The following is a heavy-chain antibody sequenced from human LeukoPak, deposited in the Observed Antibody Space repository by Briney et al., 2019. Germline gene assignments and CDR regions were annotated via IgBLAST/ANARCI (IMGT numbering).Heavy chain of an antibody. V-gene: IGHV4-30-4*01. Sequence: SETLSLTCTVSGGSISSGDYYWSWIRQPPGKGLEWIGYIYYSGSTYYNPSLKSRVTISVDTSKNQFSLKLSSVTAADTAVYYCAGASMVRLYGMDVWGQGTTVTVSS. CDR2: IYYSGST. CDR3: AGASMVRLYGMDV. D-gene: IGHD3-10*01. J-gene: IGHJ6*02. CDR1: GGSISSGDYY.